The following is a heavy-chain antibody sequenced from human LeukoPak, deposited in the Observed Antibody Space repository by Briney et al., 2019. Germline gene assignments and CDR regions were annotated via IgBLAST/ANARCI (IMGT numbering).Heavy chain of an antibody. CDR3: ARRYGSGSFNWFDP. Sequence: GSLRLSCTASGFTFGDYAMSWVRQPPGKGLEWIGSIYYSGSTYYNPSLKSRVTISVDTSKNQFSLKLSSVTAADTAVYYCARRYGSGSFNWFDPWGQGTLVTVSS. D-gene: IGHD3-10*01. V-gene: IGHV4-38-2*02. CDR1: GFTFGDYA. J-gene: IGHJ5*02. CDR2: IYYSGST.